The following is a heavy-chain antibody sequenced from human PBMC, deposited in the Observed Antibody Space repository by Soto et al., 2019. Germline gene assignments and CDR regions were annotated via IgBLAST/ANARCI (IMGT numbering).Heavy chain of an antibody. D-gene: IGHD5-12*01. V-gene: IGHV4-30-4*01. CDR3: ARGRYSGYDYFDY. J-gene: IGHJ4*02. CDR1: GGSISSGDYY. Sequence: SETLSLTCTVSGGSISSGDYYWSWIRQPPGKGLEWIGYIYYSGSTYYNPSLKSRVTISVDTSKNQFSLKLSSVTAADTAGYYCARGRYSGYDYFDYWGQGTLVTVSS. CDR2: IYYSGST.